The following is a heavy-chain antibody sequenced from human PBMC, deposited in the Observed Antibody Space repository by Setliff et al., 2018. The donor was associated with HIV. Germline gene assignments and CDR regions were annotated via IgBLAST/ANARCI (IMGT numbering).Heavy chain of an antibody. J-gene: IGHJ4*02. CDR1: GGTVSRST. CDR3: ASCEGIQKWPFDY. D-gene: IGHD6-13*01. Sequence: SVKVSCKASGGTVSRSTFGWVRQVPGQGLEWMGGLIAMYGTANYAQKFQGRVTMTADDSTNTAYMELSSLRSEDTAMYFCASCEGIQKWPFDYWGQGTLVTVSS. V-gene: IGHV1-69*13. CDR2: LIAMYGTA.